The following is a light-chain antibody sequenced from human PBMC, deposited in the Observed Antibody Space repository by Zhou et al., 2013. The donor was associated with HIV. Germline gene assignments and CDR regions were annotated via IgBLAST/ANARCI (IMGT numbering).Light chain of an antibody. CDR3: MQSLHSWT. Sequence: DIVLTPDPTFSVRHPSDSRPPLSCKSSQSLLHSDGKTDLYWYLQKPGQPPQLLIYAVSNRLSGVPDRFSGSGSGTDFTLKISRVVAEDVGVYYCMQSLHSWTFGPRDRRWK. CDR1: QSLLHSDGKTD. CDR2: AVS. J-gene: IGKJ1*01. V-gene: IGKV2D-29*01.